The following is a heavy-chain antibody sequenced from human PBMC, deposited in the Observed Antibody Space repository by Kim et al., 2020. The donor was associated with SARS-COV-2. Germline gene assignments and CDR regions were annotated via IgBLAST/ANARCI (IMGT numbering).Heavy chain of an antibody. CDR3: AMRSLLRGVI. V-gene: IGHV3-48*03. D-gene: IGHD3-10*01. CDR2: ISSSGSTV. J-gene: IGHJ4*02. CDR1: GFTFSSNE. Sequence: GGSLRLSCAASGFTFSSNEMNWVRQAPGKGLECISYISSSGSTVYYADSVKGRFTISRDNARNSLYLQMNSLRAEDTAVYYCAMRSLLRGVIWGQGTLVTVSS.